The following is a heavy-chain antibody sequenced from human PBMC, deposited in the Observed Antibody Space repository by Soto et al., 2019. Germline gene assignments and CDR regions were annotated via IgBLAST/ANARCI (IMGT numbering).Heavy chain of an antibody. CDR3: ARGYYYDSSGYYYVLDY. CDR2: IYYSGRT. CDR1: GGSISSYY. D-gene: IGHD3-22*01. Sequence: SETLSLTCTVSGGSISSYYWSWIRQPPGKGLEWIGYIYYSGRTNYNPSLKSRVTISVDTSKNQFSLKLSSVTAADTAVYYWARGYYYDSSGYYYVLDYWGQGTLVTGSS. J-gene: IGHJ4*02. V-gene: IGHV4-59*01.